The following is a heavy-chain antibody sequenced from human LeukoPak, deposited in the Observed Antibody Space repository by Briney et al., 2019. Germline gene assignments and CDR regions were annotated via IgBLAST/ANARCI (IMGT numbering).Heavy chain of an antibody. CDR1: GFTFSNAW. Sequence: PGGSLRLSCAASGFTFSNAWMSWVRQAPGKGLEWVSYISSSGSIMYSADSVKGRFTISRDNAKKLLYLQMNSLRAEDTAIYYCSGQYSSSSVVDYWGQGTLVTVSS. CDR2: ISSSGSIM. D-gene: IGHD6-6*01. J-gene: IGHJ4*02. CDR3: SGQYSSSSVVDY. V-gene: IGHV3-11*04.